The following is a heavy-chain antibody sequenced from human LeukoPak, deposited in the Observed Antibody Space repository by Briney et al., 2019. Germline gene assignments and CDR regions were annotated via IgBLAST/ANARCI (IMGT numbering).Heavy chain of an antibody. CDR3: ARPAYYYDSSGYYGAFDI. Sequence: SVKVSCKASGGTFSSYAISWVRQAPGQGLEWMGRIIPILGIANYAQKFQGRVTITVDKSTSTAYMELSSLRSEDTAVYYCARPAYYYDSSGYYGAFDIWGQGTMVTVSS. CDR2: IIPILGIA. D-gene: IGHD3-22*01. V-gene: IGHV1-69*04. J-gene: IGHJ3*02. CDR1: GGTFSSYA.